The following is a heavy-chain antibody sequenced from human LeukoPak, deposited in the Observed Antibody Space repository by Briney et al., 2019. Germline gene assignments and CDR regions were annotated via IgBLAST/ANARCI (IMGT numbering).Heavy chain of an antibody. V-gene: IGHV1-2*06. CDR1: GYTFTGYY. CDR2: INPNSGGT. CDR3: ARGPYGSGSYTCY. Sequence: ASVKVSCKASGYTFTGYYMHWVRQAPGQGLEWMGRINPNSGGTNYAQTFQGRVTMTRDTSISTAYMELSRLRSDDTAVYYCARGPYGSGSYTCYWGQGTLVTVSS. D-gene: IGHD3-10*01. J-gene: IGHJ4*02.